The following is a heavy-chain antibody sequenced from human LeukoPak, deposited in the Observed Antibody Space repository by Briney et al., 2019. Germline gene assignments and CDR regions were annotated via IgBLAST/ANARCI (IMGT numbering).Heavy chain of an antibody. CDR1: GFTFSSYA. Sequence: GRSLRLSCAASGFTFSSYAMHWVRQAPGKGLEWVAVISYDGSNKYYADSVKGRFTISRDNSKNTLYLQMNSLRAEDTAVYYCARVPMGHLQFDYWGQGTLVTVSS. J-gene: IGHJ4*02. V-gene: IGHV3-30-3*01. D-gene: IGHD3-10*01. CDR2: ISYDGSNK. CDR3: ARVPMGHLQFDY.